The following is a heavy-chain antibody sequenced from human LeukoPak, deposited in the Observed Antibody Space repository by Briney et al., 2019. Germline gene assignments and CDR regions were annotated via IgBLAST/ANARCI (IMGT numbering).Heavy chain of an antibody. CDR1: GGSFSGYY. Sequence: PSETLSLTCAVYGGSFSGYYWGWIRQPPGKGLEWIGEINHSGSTNYNPSLKSRVTISVDTSTNQFSLKLSSVTAADTAVYYCARRSLLYYYDSSGYSDYWGQGTLVTVSS. CDR3: ARRSLLYYYDSSGYSDY. V-gene: IGHV4-34*01. D-gene: IGHD3-22*01. CDR2: INHSGST. J-gene: IGHJ4*02.